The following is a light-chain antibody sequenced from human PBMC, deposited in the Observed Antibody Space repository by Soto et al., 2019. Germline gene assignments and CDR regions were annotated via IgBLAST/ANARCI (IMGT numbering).Light chain of an antibody. CDR3: QQAYSFPIT. Sequence: DIQMTQSPSFVSAAVGDRVTLTCRASQDISNLLAWYQQKPGKAPTLLIYATSNLRRGVPSRFSGSGSGTDFTLSINSLQPEDFATYYCQQAYSFPITFGQGTRLEIK. CDR1: QDISNL. V-gene: IGKV1-12*01. CDR2: ATS. J-gene: IGKJ5*01.